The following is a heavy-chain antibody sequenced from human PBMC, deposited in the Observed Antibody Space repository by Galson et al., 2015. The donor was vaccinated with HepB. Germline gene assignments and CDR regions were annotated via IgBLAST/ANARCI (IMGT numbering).Heavy chain of an antibody. CDR1: EFTFSSYW. D-gene: IGHD4-17*01. V-gene: IGHV3-7*03. J-gene: IGHJ6*02. CDR3: ARCNGDPSGWEEDYGMDV. Sequence: SLRLSCAASEFTFSSYWMSWVRQAPGKGLEWVANIKQDGSEKYYVDSVKGRFTISRDNAKNSLYLQMNSLRAEDTAVYYCARCNGDPSGWEEDYGMDVWGQGTTVTVSS. CDR2: IKQDGSEK.